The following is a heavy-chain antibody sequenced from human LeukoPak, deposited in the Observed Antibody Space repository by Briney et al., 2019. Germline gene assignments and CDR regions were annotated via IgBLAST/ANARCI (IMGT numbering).Heavy chain of an antibody. CDR2: ILYDGVNK. Sequence: PGGSLRLSCAASGFTFSSYAIHWVRQAPGKGLEWVAVILYDGVNKYYADSVKGRFTISRDNSENTLYLQMNSLRAEDTAVYYCARPSTYPGAFDIWGQGTMVTVSS. CDR3: ARPSTYPGAFDI. CDR1: GFTFSSYA. J-gene: IGHJ3*02. V-gene: IGHV3-30*04.